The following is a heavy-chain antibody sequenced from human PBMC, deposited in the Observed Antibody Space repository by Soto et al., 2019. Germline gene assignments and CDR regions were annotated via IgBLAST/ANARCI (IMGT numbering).Heavy chain of an antibody. D-gene: IGHD3-10*01. J-gene: IGHJ4*02. CDR2: IYYSGST. CDR3: ARAAERFGELLPYFDY. V-gene: IGHV4-31*03. Sequence: QVQLQESGPGLVKPSQTLSLTCTVSGGSISSGGYYWSWIRQHPGKGLEWIGYIYYSGSTYYNPSLERRFTLYVDTSKNQFSLNLGAVTAADTAVYYCARAAERFGELLPYFDYWGQGTLVTVSS. CDR1: GGSISSGGYY.